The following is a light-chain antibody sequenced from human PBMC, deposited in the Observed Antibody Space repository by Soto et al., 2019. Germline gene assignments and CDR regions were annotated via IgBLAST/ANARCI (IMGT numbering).Light chain of an antibody. CDR2: EVT. CDR1: SSDVGGYND. V-gene: IGLV2-8*01. J-gene: IGLJ3*02. CDR3: SSYAGSNNWV. Sequence: QSVLTQPPSASGSPGQSVTISCTGTSSDVGGYNDVSWYQQNPGKAPRLMIYEVTKRPSGVPDRFSVSKSGNTASLTVSGLQAEDEAEYYCSSYAGSNNWVFGGGTKLTVL.